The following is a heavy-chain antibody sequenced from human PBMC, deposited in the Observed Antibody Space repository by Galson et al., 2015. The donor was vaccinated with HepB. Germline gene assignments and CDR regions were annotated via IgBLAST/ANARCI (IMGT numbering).Heavy chain of an antibody. J-gene: IGHJ6*03. D-gene: IGHD2-15*01. V-gene: IGHV3-9*01. CDR3: ARYYWADSYYMDV. Sequence: SLRLSCAASGFIFDHYAMHWVRQGPGKGLEWVSGISWNSGSIGYADSVKGRFTISRDNAKNSLLLHMNSLNAEDTAVYYCARYYWADSYYMDVWGKGTTVTVSS. CDR1: GFIFDHYA. CDR2: ISWNSGSI.